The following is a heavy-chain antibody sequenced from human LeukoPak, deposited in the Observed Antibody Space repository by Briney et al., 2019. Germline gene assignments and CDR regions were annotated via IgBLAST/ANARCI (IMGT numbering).Heavy chain of an antibody. CDR2: INGDGSRI. V-gene: IGHV3-74*01. Sequence: GGSLRLSCVASGFTFSSHWMHWVRQVPGKGLMWVSRINGDGSRIHYGDSVKGRFTVSRDNAKNTLYLQMTSLRGDDTAIYFCARDALGGRTKFDSWGHGSLVTVSS. D-gene: IGHD3-16*01. CDR3: ARDALGGRTKFDS. CDR1: GFTFSSHW. J-gene: IGHJ4*01.